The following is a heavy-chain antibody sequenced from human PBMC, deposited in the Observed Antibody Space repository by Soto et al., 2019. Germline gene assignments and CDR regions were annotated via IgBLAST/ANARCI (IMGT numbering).Heavy chain of an antibody. V-gene: IGHV3-30*18. CDR3: AKDYCCAARPAIYYYYYGMDV. CDR1: VFTFSSYG. J-gene: IGHJ6*02. D-gene: IGHD6-6*01. CDR2: ISYDGSNK. Sequence: WWSLRLSCSASVFTFSSYGMHWFRQAPGKGLEWVAVISYDGSNKYYADSVKGRFTISRDNSKNTLYLQMNSLRAEDTAVYYCAKDYCCAARPAIYYYYYGMDVWGQGTTVTVSS.